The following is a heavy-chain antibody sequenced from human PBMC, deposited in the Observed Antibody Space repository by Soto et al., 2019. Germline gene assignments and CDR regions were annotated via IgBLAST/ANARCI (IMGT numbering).Heavy chain of an antibody. CDR1: GDSISTVYYF. D-gene: IGHD3-16*01. Sequence: SETLSLPCSVSGDSISTVYYFWAWIRQPPGQPLEYIGYIYKIATTYYNPSFEGRVAISLDTWKRHFSLNVTSVTAAYTAVYFCGTGRCCLRGRCFQEWFDASGQGTLVTVCS. CDR2: IYKIATT. V-gene: IGHV4-30-4*01. J-gene: IGHJ5*02. CDR3: GTGRCCLRGRCFQEWFDA.